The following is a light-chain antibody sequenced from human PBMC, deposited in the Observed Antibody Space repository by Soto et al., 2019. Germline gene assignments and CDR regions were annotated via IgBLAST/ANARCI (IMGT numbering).Light chain of an antibody. CDR3: QQRSNWPLT. V-gene: IGKV3-11*01. CDR2: DAS. J-gene: IGKJ4*01. Sequence: PGEGVTLSCMASQSVSSNYLTWSQHRPGQAPRLLFYDASTRATGIPARFSGSGSGTDFTLTISSLEPEDFAVYYCQQRSNWPLTFGGGTKVDIK. CDR1: QSVSSNY.